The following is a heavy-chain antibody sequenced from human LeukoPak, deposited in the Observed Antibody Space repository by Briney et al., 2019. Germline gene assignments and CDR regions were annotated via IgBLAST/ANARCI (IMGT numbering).Heavy chain of an antibody. V-gene: IGHV4-4*07. Sequence: KTSETLSLTCAVYGGSFSGYYWNWIRQPAGEGLEWIGRINTSGGSNYNPSVRTRVSMSVDTSKNQFSLKLTSVTAADTAVYYCAREQAVKFDFWGQGTLVTVSS. J-gene: IGHJ4*02. D-gene: IGHD4-17*01. CDR3: AREQAVKFDF. CDR1: GGSFSGYY. CDR2: INTSGGS.